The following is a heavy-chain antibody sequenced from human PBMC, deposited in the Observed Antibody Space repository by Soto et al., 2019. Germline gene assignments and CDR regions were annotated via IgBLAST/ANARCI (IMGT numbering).Heavy chain of an antibody. CDR3: AREIVVVPAAIGLVRERYYYYGMDV. Sequence: SETLSLTCTVSGGSISSGCYYWSWIRQHPGKGLEWIGYIYYSGSTYYNPSLKTRVTISVDTSKNQFSLKLSSVTAADTAVYYCAREIVVVPAAIGLVRERYYYYGMDVWGQGTTVTVSS. D-gene: IGHD2-2*01. CDR1: GGSISSGCYY. CDR2: IYYSGST. J-gene: IGHJ6*02. V-gene: IGHV4-31*03.